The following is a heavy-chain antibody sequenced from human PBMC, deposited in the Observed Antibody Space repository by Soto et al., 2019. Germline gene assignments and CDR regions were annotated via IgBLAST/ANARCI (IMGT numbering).Heavy chain of an antibody. V-gene: IGHV1-3*01. J-gene: IGHJ1*01. CDR2: INADNGDT. CDR1: GYTFTSYA. Sequence: ASVKVSCKASGYTFTSYAIHWVRQAPGQRLEWMGWINADNGDTKYSQKFQGRVTMTTNTSASTAYMDLSSLHSDDTAVYYCARGLSLPGGRFQYWGQGTLVTVSS. CDR3: ARGLSLPGGRFQY.